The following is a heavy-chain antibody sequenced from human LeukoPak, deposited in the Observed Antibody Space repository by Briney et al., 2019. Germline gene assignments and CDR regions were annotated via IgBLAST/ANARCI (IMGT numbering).Heavy chain of an antibody. CDR2: ISGSGGST. V-gene: IGHV3-23*01. D-gene: IGHD2-2*01. J-gene: IGHJ6*03. Sequence: PGGSLRLSCAASGFTFSSYAMSWVRQAPGKRLEWVSAISGSGGSTYYADSVKGRFTISRDNSKNTLYLQMNSLRAQDTAVYYCAKDTVPAAMYYYYYMDVWGKGTTVTVSS. CDR3: AKDTVPAAMYYYYYMDV. CDR1: GFTFSSYA.